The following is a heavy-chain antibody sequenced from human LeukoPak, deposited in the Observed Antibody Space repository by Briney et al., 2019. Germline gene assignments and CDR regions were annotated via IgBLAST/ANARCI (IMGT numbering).Heavy chain of an antibody. CDR1: AYSFTSYW. CDR3: AISSRRIGGGWRIDY. CDR2: IVSSDSYS. Sequence: AESLKISCTGSAYSFTSYWINWVRQIPGKGREWMGRIVSSDSYSNYSASFRGHGTISADKSISTGYLQCGSLKAADTAMYYCAISSRRIGGGWRIDYWGQGTLVTVSS. J-gene: IGHJ4*02. D-gene: IGHD6-19*01. V-gene: IGHV5-10-1*01.